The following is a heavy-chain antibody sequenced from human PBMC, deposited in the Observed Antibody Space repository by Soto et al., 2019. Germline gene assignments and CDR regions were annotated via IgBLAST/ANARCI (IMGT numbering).Heavy chain of an antibody. CDR2: MSHSGGT. J-gene: IGHJ3*02. V-gene: IGHV4-34*01. D-gene: IGHD1-1*01. CDR1: GGSVSSGSYY. Sequence: QVQLQQRGAGLLKPSETLSLTCAVYGGSVSSGSYYWSWIRQPPGKGLEWIGEMSHSGGTHFNPPLKSGVTISVDTSKNQFALKMSFVTAADTALYYCARVERGTATTVVDAFDIWGPGTMVTVSS. CDR3: ARVERGTATTVVDAFDI.